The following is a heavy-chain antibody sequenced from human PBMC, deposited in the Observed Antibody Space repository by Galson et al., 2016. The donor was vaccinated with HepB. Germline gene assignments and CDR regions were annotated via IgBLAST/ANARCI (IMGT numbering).Heavy chain of an antibody. D-gene: IGHD6-6*01. Sequence: SLRLSCAASGFTFSSYSMNWVRQAPGKGLEWLSYISSSSDTIYYADSVKGRFTISRDNAKNSLYLQTNSLRDEDTAVYYCARTAAIAARYLKDNWFDPWGQGTLVTVSS. CDR1: GFTFSSYS. V-gene: IGHV3-48*02. J-gene: IGHJ5*02. CDR2: ISSSSDTI. CDR3: ARTAAIAARYLKDNWFDP.